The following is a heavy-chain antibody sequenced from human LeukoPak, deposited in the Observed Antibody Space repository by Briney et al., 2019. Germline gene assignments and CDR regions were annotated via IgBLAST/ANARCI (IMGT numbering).Heavy chain of an antibody. Sequence: ASVKVSCKASGYTFTGYHMHWVRQAPGQGLEWMGWINPNSGGTNYAQRFQGRVTMTRDTSISTAYMELSRLRSDDTAVYYCARDSYYDSSGYYSSEYFQHWGQGTLVTVSS. CDR2: INPNSGGT. D-gene: IGHD3-22*01. CDR3: ARDSYYDSSGYYSSEYFQH. CDR1: GYTFTGYH. V-gene: IGHV1-2*02. J-gene: IGHJ1*01.